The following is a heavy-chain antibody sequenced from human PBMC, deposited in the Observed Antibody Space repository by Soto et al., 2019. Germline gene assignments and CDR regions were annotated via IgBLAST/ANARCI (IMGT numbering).Heavy chain of an antibody. V-gene: IGHV3-23*01. D-gene: IGHD3-16*01. CDR2: ISGSGGST. CDR1: GFTFSSYA. Sequence: GGSLRLSCAASGFTFSSYAMSWVRQAPGKGLEWVSAISGSGGSTYYADSVKGRFTISRDNSKNTLYLQMNSLRAEDTAVYYCAKDKGLKPWALFTFYAVPDYWGQGTLVTVSS. CDR3: AKDKGLKPWALFTFYAVPDY. J-gene: IGHJ4*02.